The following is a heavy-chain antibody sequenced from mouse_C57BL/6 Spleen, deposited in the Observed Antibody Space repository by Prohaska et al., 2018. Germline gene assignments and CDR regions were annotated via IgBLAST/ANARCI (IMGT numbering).Heavy chain of an antibody. Sequence: GYTFTDYYMNWVKQSHGKSLEWIGDINPNNGGTSYNKKFKGKATLTVDKSSSTSYMELRSLTSEDSAVYYCARSPYDYDGAWFAYGVQGTLVTASA. CDR3: ARSPYDYDGAWFAY. CDR1: GYTFTDYY. J-gene: IGHJ3*01. CDR2: INPNNGGT. D-gene: IGHD2-4*01. V-gene: IGHV1-26*01.